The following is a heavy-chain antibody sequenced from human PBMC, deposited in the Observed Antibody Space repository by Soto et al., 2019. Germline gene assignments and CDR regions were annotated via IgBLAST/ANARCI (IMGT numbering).Heavy chain of an antibody. CDR2: INPNSGGT. Sequence: ASVKVSCKASGYTFTGYYMHWVRQAPGQGLEWMGWINPNSGGTNYAQKFQGWVTMTRDTSISTAYMELSRLRSDDTAVYYCARDPGYCSSTSCSNYYYYGMDVWGQGTTVTVSS. V-gene: IGHV1-2*04. J-gene: IGHJ6*02. D-gene: IGHD2-2*01. CDR3: ARDPGYCSSTSCSNYYYYGMDV. CDR1: GYTFTGYY.